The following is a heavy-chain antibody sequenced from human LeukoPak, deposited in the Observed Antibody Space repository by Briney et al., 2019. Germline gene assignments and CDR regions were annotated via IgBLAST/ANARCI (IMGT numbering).Heavy chain of an antibody. CDR1: GFTFSSYG. CDR3: ASDGGWGVNWFDP. CDR2: IWYDGSNK. Sequence: GRSLRLSCAASGFTFSSYGMHWVRQAPGKGLEWVAVIWYDGSNKYYADSVKGRFTISRDNSKNTLYLQMNSLRAEDTAVYYCASDGGWGVNWFDPWGQGTLVTVSS. D-gene: IGHD6-19*01. J-gene: IGHJ5*02. V-gene: IGHV3-33*01.